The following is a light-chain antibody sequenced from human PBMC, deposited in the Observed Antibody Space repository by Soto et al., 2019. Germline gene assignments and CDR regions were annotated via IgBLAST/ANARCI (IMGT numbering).Light chain of an antibody. CDR3: QQYGNSPTWT. Sequence: VLTQSPGTLSLSPGERATLSCRASQSVSSSYLAWYQQKPGQAPRLLIYGASSRATGIPDRFSGSGSGTDFTLTISRLEPEDFAVYYCQQYGNSPTWTFGQGTKVDTK. CDR2: GAS. V-gene: IGKV3-20*01. J-gene: IGKJ1*01. CDR1: QSVSSSY.